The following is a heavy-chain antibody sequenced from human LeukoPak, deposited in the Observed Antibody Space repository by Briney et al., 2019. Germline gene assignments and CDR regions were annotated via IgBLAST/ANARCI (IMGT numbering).Heavy chain of an antibody. CDR1: GGSFSGYY. CDR3: ATVSSVVGIAVAVDGGFDY. D-gene: IGHD6-19*01. J-gene: IGHJ4*02. Sequence: SETLSLTCAVYGGSFSGYYWSWIRQPPGKGLEWIGEINHSGSTNYNPSLKSRVTISVDTSKNQFSLKLSSVTAADTAVYYCATVSSVVGIAVAVDGGFDYWGQGTLVTVSS. V-gene: IGHV4-34*01. CDR2: INHSGST.